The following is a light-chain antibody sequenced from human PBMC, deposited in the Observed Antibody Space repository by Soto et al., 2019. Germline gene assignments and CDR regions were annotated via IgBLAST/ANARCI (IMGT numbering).Light chain of an antibody. V-gene: IGKV1-5*01. CDR2: DAS. Sequence: DIQMTQSPPTLSASVGDRVTITCRASQSISGWLAWYQQKPGKAPKLLIYDASNLEGGVPSRFSGTGSRTEFTLTISSLQPKDFATYYCQQYNTYSQTCGQGTKLDI. CDR3: QQYNTYSQT. CDR1: QSISGW. J-gene: IGKJ1*01.